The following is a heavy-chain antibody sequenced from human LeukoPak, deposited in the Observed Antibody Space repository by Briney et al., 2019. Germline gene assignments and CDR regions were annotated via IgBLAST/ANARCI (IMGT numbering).Heavy chain of an antibody. CDR3: AKHMRATNTYSFFGLDV. Sequence: GGSLRLSCAATGFTFKDYGMHWVRQPPGKGLEWVSSINWNGGGTDYADSVKGRFTTSRDNAKNSLYLQLSSLRPEDTALYYCAKHMRATNTYSFFGLDVWGQGTTVTVSS. CDR1: GFTFKDYG. CDR2: INWNGGGT. V-gene: IGHV3-9*01. D-gene: IGHD1-26*01. J-gene: IGHJ6*02.